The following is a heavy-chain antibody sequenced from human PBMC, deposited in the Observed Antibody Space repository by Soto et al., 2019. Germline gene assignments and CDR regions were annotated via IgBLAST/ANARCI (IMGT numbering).Heavy chain of an antibody. CDR3: ARAHTGSYYFYCFDP. CDR1: GGTFSRYA. Sequence: QVQLVQSGAEVKKPGSSVKVSCKASGGTFSRYAISWVRQAPGQGLEWMGGIIPIFGAPNYAQKFQGRVTISADESTSAVDMELSSLTSEDTAVYYCARAHTGSYYFYCFDPWGQGTPVTVSS. J-gene: IGHJ5*02. V-gene: IGHV1-69*12. D-gene: IGHD3-10*01. CDR2: IIPIFGAP.